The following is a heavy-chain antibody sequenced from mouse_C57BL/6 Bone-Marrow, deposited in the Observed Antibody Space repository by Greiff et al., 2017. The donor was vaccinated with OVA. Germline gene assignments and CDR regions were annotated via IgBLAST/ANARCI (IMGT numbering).Heavy chain of an antibody. CDR1: GYSFTSYY. Sequence: VKLQESGPELVKPGASVKISCKASGYSFTSYYIHWVKQRPGQGLEWIGWIYPGSGNTKYNEKFKGKATLTADTSSSTAYMQLSSLTSEDSAVYYCARERSYDDAMDYWGQGTSVTVSS. V-gene: IGHV1-66*01. J-gene: IGHJ4*01. D-gene: IGHD2-12*01. CDR3: ARERSYDDAMDY. CDR2: IYPGSGNT.